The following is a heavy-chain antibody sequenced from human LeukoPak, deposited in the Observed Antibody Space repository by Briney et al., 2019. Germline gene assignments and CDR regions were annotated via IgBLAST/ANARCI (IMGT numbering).Heavy chain of an antibody. D-gene: IGHD6-25*01. V-gene: IGHV1-24*01. CDR2: FDPEDGET. CDR1: GYTLTELS. J-gene: IGHJ5*02. CDR3: VRFAAGPDPYYP. Sequence: GASVKVSCKVSGYTLTELSMHWVRQAPGKGLEWMGGFDPEDGETIYAQNFQGRVTMTEDTSTDTAYMELNHLTSEDTAVYYCVRFAAGPDPYYPWGQGTLVTVSS.